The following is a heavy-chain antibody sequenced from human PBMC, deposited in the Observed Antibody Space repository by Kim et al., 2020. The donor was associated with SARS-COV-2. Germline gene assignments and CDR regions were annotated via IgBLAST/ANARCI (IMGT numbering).Heavy chain of an antibody. CDR1: GGSISSYY. V-gene: IGHV4-4*07. Sequence: SETLSLTCTVSGGSISSYYWSWIRQPAGKGLEWIGRIYTSGSTNYNPSLKSRVTMSVDTSKNQFSLKLSSVTAADTAVYYCARDSYYEFWSGYYNYYYGLDVWGQGTTVTVSS. CDR3: ARDSYYEFWSGYYNYYYGLDV. CDR2: IYTSGST. D-gene: IGHD3-3*01. J-gene: IGHJ6*02.